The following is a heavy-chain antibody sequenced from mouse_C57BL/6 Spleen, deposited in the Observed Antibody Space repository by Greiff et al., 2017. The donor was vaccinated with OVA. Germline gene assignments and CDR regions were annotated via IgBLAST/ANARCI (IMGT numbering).Heavy chain of an antibody. D-gene: IGHD2-2*01. V-gene: IGHV5-4*03. CDR3: ARGGLPFDY. J-gene: IGHJ2*01. Sequence: EVKLMESGGGLVKPGGSLKLSCAASGFTFSSYAMSWVRQTPEKRLEWVATISAGGSYTYYPDNVKGRFTISRDNAKNNLYLQMGHLKSEDAAMYYCARGGLPFDYWGQGTTLTVSS. CDR2: ISAGGSYT. CDR1: GFTFSSYA.